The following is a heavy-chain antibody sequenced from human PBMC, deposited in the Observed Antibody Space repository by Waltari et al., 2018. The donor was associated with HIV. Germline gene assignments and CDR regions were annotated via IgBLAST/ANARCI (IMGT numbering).Heavy chain of an antibody. CDR2: ISATGTTI. D-gene: IGHD2-15*01. J-gene: IGHJ6*02. CDR3: ARCETVVTPFINKYLGLDV. Sequence: EVQLVESGGTLVQPGGSLRLSRLASGFTFSDYSMTWVRQGPGKGLEWVAYISATGTTIFYANSVKGRFTVSRDNVENSLYLDMSSLRAEDTGDYYCARCETVVTPFINKYLGLDVWGPGTTVTVSS. V-gene: IGHV3-48*01. CDR1: GFTFSDYS.